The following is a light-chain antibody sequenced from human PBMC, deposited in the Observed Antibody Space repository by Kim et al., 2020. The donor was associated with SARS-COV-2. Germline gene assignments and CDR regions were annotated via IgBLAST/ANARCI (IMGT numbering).Light chain of an antibody. CDR2: SNN. CDR3: AAWDDSLNVV. V-gene: IGLV1-44*01. CDR1: SSNIGSNT. Sequence: PGQRVTISCSGSSSNIGSNTVNWYQQLPGTAPELLIYSNNQRPSGVPDRFSGSKSGTSASLAISGLQSEDEADYYCAAWDDSLNVVFGGGTQLTVL. J-gene: IGLJ2*01.